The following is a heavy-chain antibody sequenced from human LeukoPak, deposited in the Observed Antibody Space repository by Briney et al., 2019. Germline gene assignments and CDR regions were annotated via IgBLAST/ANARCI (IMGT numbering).Heavy chain of an antibody. CDR1: GLPFSSFH. V-gene: IGHV3-48*03. CDR3: ARVLSGTPFDYYLYMDV. Sequence: PGGSLRLPCVASGLPFSSFHVNWVRQVPGKGLEWLAHMTYSDTTVEYADSIQGRFTISRDAATKTVYLQMNSLRAEDTATYYCARVLSGTPFDYYLYMDVWGKGTTVIVSS. J-gene: IGHJ6*03. D-gene: IGHD1-26*01. CDR2: MTYSDTTV.